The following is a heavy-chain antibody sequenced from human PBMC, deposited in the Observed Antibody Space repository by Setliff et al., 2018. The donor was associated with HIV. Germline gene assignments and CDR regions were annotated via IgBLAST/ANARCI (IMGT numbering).Heavy chain of an antibody. CDR2: IYTSGST. J-gene: IGHJ2*01. D-gene: IGHD2-21*01. V-gene: IGHV4-4*08. Sequence: PSETLSLTCTVSGGSISNYYWSWIRQPPGKGLEWIGNIYTSGSTNYNPSLKSRVTISVDTSKNQFSLKLSSVTAADTAIYYCATFSFIPSYFNLWGRGTLVTVSS. CDR3: ATFSFIPSYFNL. CDR1: GGSISNYY.